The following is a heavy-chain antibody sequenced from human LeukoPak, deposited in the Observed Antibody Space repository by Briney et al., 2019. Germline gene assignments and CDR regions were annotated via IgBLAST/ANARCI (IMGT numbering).Heavy chain of an antibody. Sequence: TGGSLRLSCAASGFSFSSYGMHWVRQASGRGLEWVAFIRYDGSNKDYADSVKGRFTISRDNSKNTLYPEMNSLRAEDTAVYHCAKQGTGWLGKNYFDYWGQGTLVTVSS. D-gene: IGHD6-19*01. J-gene: IGHJ4*02. V-gene: IGHV3-30*02. CDR3: AKQGTGWLGKNYFDY. CDR2: IRYDGSNK. CDR1: GFSFSSYG.